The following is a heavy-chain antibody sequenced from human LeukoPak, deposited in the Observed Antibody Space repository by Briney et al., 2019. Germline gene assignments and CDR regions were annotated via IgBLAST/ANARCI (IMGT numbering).Heavy chain of an antibody. V-gene: IGHV3-49*03. CDR1: GFTFGDYA. J-gene: IGHJ4*02. Sequence: GGSLRLSCTASGFTFGDYAMSWFRQAPGKGLEWVGFIRSKAYGGTTEYAASVKGRFTISRDDSKSIAYLQMNSLKTEDTAVYYCTRPAEPSDDYGDYAPSYWGQGTLVTVSS. CDR3: TRPAEPSDDYGDYAPSY. D-gene: IGHD4-17*01. CDR2: IRSKAYGGTT.